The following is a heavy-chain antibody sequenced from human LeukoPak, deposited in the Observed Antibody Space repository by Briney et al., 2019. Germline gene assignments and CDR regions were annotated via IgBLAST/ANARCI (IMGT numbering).Heavy chain of an antibody. V-gene: IGHV3-64D*06. Sequence: GGSLRLSCSASGFTFSSYAMNWVRQAPGKGLEYVSGISSNGGSTDYADSVKGRFAISRDNSKNTLYLQMSSLRPEDTAVYYCVELPYSGTYLDAFDIWGQGTMVTVSS. J-gene: IGHJ3*02. CDR3: VELPYSGTYLDAFDI. CDR1: GFTFSSYA. CDR2: ISSNGGST. D-gene: IGHD1-26*01.